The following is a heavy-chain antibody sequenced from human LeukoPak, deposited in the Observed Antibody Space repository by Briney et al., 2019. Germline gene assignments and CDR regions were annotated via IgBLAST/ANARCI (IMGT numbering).Heavy chain of an antibody. CDR1: GFTFSDQY. V-gene: IGHV3-11*06. CDR2: ITNSGRDA. CDR3: GRGHFGLDV. J-gene: IGHJ6*04. Sequence: GGSLRLSCAASGFTFSDQYMTWIRQAPGKGLEWVSYITNSGRDADYSDSVRGRFTTSRDNAKNSLYLQMNSLRPEDTAIYYCGRGHFGLDVWGKGTTVTVSS.